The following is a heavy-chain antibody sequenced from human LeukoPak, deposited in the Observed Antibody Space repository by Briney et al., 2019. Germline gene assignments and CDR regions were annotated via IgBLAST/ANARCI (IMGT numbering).Heavy chain of an antibody. Sequence: SETLSLTRTVSGGSISSYYWSWIRQPPGKGLEWIGYIYYSGSTNYNPSPKSRVTISVDTSKNQFSLKLSSVTAADTAVYYCARLYSSGYYYXFDYWGQGTLVTVSS. CDR2: IYYSGST. CDR3: ARLYSSGYYYXFDY. CDR1: GGSISSYY. V-gene: IGHV4-59*01. J-gene: IGHJ4*02. D-gene: IGHD3-22*01.